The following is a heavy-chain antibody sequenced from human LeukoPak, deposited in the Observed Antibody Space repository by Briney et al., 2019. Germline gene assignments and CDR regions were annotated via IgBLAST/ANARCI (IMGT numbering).Heavy chain of an antibody. CDR3: ASSGDSSADDAFDI. Sequence: PSETLSLTCAVSGGSISSSTWWSWVRQPPGKGLEWIGEIYHSGSTNYNPSLKSRVTISVDKSKNQFSLKLSSVTAADTAVYYCASSGDSSADDAFDIWGQGTMVTVSS. D-gene: IGHD3-22*01. CDR2: IYHSGST. CDR1: GGSISSSTW. V-gene: IGHV4-4*02. J-gene: IGHJ3*02.